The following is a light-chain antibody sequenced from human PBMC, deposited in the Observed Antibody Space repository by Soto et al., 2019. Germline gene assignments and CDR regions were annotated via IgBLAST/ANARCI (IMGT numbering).Light chain of an antibody. CDR1: QDISNY. CDR2: DAS. CDR3: QQYDNPSYT. Sequence: DIQMTQSPSSLSASVGDRVTITCQASQDISNYLNWYQQKPGKAPKLLIYDASNLETGVPSRFSGSGSATDFTFTISSLQPEDIATYYCQQYDNPSYTFGQGTKLEIK. J-gene: IGKJ2*01. V-gene: IGKV1-33*01.